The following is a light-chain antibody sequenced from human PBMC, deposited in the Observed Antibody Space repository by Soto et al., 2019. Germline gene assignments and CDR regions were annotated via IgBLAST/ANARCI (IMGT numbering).Light chain of an antibody. Sequence: DIQMTQSPSSLSASVGDRVTITCRTSQSIRSSLNWYQQKPGKAPHLLIYAASRLQSGVPSRFSGIGSGTDFTLTISSLQPADFATYYCQQSYSTPFTFVPGTKVDIK. CDR2: AAS. CDR3: QQSYSTPFT. V-gene: IGKV1-39*01. J-gene: IGKJ3*01. CDR1: QSIRSS.